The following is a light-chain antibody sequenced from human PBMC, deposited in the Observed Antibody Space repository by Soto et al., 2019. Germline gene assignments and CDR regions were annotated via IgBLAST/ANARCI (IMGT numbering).Light chain of an antibody. J-gene: IGKJ4*01. CDR2: DAS. CDR3: QQRANWPPT. Sequence: EIVLTQSPASLSLSPGERATLSCRAGQSVSDYLAWYQQKPGQPPRLLFFDASNRATGVPARFSAGGSGTDFTLIINSLEPEDFAVYYCQQRANWPPTFGGGTKVEI. V-gene: IGKV3-11*01. CDR1: QSVSDY.